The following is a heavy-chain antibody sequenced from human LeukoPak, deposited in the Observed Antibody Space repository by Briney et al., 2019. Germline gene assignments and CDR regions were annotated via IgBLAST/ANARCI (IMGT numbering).Heavy chain of an antibody. CDR2: IYYSGST. CDR3: ARHPGSGAAARYFDY. Sequence: PSDTLSLTCAVSGYSISSSNWWGWIRQPPGKGLEWIGYIYYSGSTNYNPSLKSRVTMSVDTSKNQFSLKVSSVTALDTAVYYCARHPGSGAAARYFDYWGQGTLVTVSS. V-gene: IGHV4-28*06. CDR1: GYSISSSNW. J-gene: IGHJ4*02. D-gene: IGHD6-13*01.